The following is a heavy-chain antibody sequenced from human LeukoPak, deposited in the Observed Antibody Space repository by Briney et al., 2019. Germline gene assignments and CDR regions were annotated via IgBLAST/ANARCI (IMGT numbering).Heavy chain of an antibody. Sequence: SETLSLTCTVSGGSISSYYWSWIRQPPGKGLEWIGYIYYSGSTNYNPSLKSRVTISVDTSKNQFSLKLSSVTAADTAVYYCARQWRSCSSTSCYSFDYWGQGTLVTVSS. CDR2: IYYSGST. CDR1: GGSISSYY. CDR3: ARQWRSCSSTSCYSFDY. J-gene: IGHJ4*02. D-gene: IGHD2-2*01. V-gene: IGHV4-59*08.